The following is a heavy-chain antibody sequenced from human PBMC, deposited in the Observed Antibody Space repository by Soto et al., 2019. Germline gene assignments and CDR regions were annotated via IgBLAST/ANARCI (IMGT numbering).Heavy chain of an antibody. CDR1: GFTFSRVS. J-gene: IGHJ6*02. Sequence: PGGSLRLSCEASGFTFSRVSMNWVRQVPGKGLEWVASISSASSETWYADSVKGRFIISRDNAQNSLFLQMNTLRPEDSAIYYCARTSNWNFYNYGMDVWGQGTTVTVSS. CDR2: ISSASSET. CDR3: ARTSNWNFYNYGMDV. V-gene: IGHV3-21*04. D-gene: IGHD1-1*01.